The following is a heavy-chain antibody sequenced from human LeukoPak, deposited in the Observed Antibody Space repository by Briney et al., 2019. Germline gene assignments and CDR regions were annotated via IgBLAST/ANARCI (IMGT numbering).Heavy chain of an antibody. CDR3: ARDSQTPRYCSSTSCYPTFDY. CDR2: ISSSSSYI. V-gene: IGHV3-21*01. CDR1: GFTFSSYS. J-gene: IGHJ4*02. D-gene: IGHD2-2*01. Sequence: GGSLRLSCAASGFTFSSYSMNWVRQAPGKGLEWVSSISSSSSYIYYADSVKGRFTISRDNAKSSLYLQMNSLRAEDTAVYYCARDSQTPRYCSSTSCYPTFDYWGQGTLVTVSS.